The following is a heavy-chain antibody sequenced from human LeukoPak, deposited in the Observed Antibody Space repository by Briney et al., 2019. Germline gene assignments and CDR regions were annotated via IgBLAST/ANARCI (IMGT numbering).Heavy chain of an antibody. CDR3: AKDRYCSSTSCFPERYFDY. D-gene: IGHD2-2*01. J-gene: IGHJ4*02. CDR2: ISGSGGST. V-gene: IGHV3-23*01. Sequence: GGSLRLSCAASGFTFSSYAMSWVRQAPGKGLEWVSAISGSGGSTYYADSVKGRFTISRDNSKNTLYLQMNSLRAEDTAVYYCAKDRYCSSTSCFPERYFDYWGQGTLVTVSS. CDR1: GFTFSSYA.